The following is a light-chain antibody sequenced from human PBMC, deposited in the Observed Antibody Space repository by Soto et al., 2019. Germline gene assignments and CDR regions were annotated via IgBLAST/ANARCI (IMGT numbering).Light chain of an antibody. Sequence: QPVLTQSPSASASLGASVKLTCTLSSGHSSYAIEWHQQQPEKGPRYLMKLNSDGSHSKGDGIPDRFSGSSSGAERYLTISSLQSEDEADYYCQTWGTGNWVFGGGTKLTVL. V-gene: IGLV4-69*01. CDR3: QTWGTGNWV. J-gene: IGLJ3*02. CDR1: SGHSSYA. CDR2: LNSDGSH.